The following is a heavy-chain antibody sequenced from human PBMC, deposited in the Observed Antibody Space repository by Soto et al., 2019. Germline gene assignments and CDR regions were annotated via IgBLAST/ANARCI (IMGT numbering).Heavy chain of an antibody. CDR1: GYTLTELS. CDR3: ATSVELERPSWVFAP. J-gene: IGHJ5*02. V-gene: IGHV1-24*01. Sequence: ASVKVSCKVSGYTLTELSTHWVRQAPGKGLEWMGGFDPEDGETIYAQKFQGRVTMTEDTSTDTAYMELSSLRSEGTAVYYCATSVELERPSWVFAPRGQGALVTASS. CDR2: FDPEDGET. D-gene: IGHD1-1*01.